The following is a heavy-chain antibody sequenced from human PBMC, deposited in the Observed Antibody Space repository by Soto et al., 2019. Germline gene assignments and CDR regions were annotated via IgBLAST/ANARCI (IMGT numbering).Heavy chain of an antibody. J-gene: IGHJ6*02. D-gene: IGHD6-19*01. Sequence: PSETLSLTCTVSGGSISGFYWSWIRQPPGKGLEWIGYIYYSGSTNYNPSLKSRVTISVDTSKNQFSLKLSSVTAADTALYYCARFSGSYYYAMDVWGQGSTVTVSS. CDR2: IYYSGST. V-gene: IGHV4-59*01. CDR3: ARFSGSYYYAMDV. CDR1: GGSISGFY.